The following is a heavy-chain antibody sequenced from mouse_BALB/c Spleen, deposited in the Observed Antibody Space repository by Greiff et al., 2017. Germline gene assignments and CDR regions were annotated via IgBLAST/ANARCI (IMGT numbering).Heavy chain of an antibody. CDR2: IDPENGNT. V-gene: IGHV14-1*02. Sequence: EVMLVESGAELVRPGALVKLSCKASGFNIKDYYMHWVKQRPEQGLEWIGWIDPENGNTIYDPKFQGKASITADTSSNTAYLQLSSLTSEDTAVYYCARSEVSYAMDYWGQGTSVTVSS. J-gene: IGHJ4*01. CDR1: GFNIKDYY. CDR3: ARSEVSYAMDY.